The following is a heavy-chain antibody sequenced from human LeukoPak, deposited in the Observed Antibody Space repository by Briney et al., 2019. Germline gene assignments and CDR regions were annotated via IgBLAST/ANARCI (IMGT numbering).Heavy chain of an antibody. Sequence: GGSLRLSCAASGFTFSSYSMNWVRQAPGKGLEWVSSISSSSSYIYYADSVKGRFTISRDGAKNSLYLQMNSLRAEDTAVYYCARDGYSSSWYLNWGQGTLVTVSS. J-gene: IGHJ4*02. CDR1: GFTFSSYS. CDR3: ARDGYSSSWYLN. V-gene: IGHV3-21*01. D-gene: IGHD6-13*01. CDR2: ISSSSSYI.